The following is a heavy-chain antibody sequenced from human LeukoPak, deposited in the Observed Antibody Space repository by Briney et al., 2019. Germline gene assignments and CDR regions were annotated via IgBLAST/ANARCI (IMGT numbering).Heavy chain of an antibody. CDR2: ISWNSGSI. V-gene: IGHV3-9*03. CDR3: AEDMYSSGWYYLDY. CDR1: RFTFDDYA. Sequence: GGSLRLSCAASRFTFDDYAVHWVRQAPGKGLEWVSGISWNSGSIGYADSVKGRFTISRDNAKNSLYLQMNSLRAEDMALYYSAEDMYSSGWYYLDYWGPGTLVTVSS. D-gene: IGHD6-19*01. J-gene: IGHJ4*02.